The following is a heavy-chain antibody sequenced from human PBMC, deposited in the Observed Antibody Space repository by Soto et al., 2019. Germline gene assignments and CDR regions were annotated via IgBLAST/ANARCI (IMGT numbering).Heavy chain of an antibody. CDR3: AGSIVVVFSSYYGMDV. Sequence: ASVKVSCKASGGTFSSYAISWVRQAPGQGLEWMGGIIPIFGTANYAQKFQGRVTITADESTSTAYMELSSLRSKDTAVYYCAGSIVVVFSSYYGMDVWGQGTTVTVSS. J-gene: IGHJ6*02. V-gene: IGHV1-69*13. D-gene: IGHD2-15*01. CDR2: IIPIFGTA. CDR1: GGTFSSYA.